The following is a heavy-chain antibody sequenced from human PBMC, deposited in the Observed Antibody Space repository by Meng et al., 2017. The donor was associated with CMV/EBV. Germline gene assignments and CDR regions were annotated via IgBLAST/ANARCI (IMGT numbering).Heavy chain of an antibody. Sequence: SVKVSCKASGYTFTSYYMHWVRQAPGQGLEWMGGIIPIFGTANYAQKFQGRVTITTDESTSTAYMELSSLRSEDTAVYYCVGVGAVDYWGQGTLVTVSS. V-gene: IGHV1-69*05. CDR2: IIPIFGTA. J-gene: IGHJ4*02. CDR1: GYTFTSYY. CDR3: VGVGAVDY. D-gene: IGHD1-26*01.